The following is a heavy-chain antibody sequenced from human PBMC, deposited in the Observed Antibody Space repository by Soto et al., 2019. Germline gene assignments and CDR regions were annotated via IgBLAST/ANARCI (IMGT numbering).Heavy chain of an antibody. CDR2: ISGSGSTT. V-gene: IGHV3-23*01. J-gene: IGHJ6*03. Sequence: PGGSLRLSCAASGFTFTSYAMSWVRQAPGKGLEWVSTISGSGSTTYYADSVKGRFTISRDNSKNTLYLQMNSLRAEDTAVYYCAKVSRHSFVGYYYFYMDVWGKGTTVTVSS. CDR3: AKVSRHSFVGYYYFYMDV. D-gene: IGHD6-13*01. CDR1: GFTFTSYA.